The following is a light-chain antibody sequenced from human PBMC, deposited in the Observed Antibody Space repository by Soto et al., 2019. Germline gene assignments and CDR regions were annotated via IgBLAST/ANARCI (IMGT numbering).Light chain of an antibody. CDR2: EVN. V-gene: IGLV2-14*01. J-gene: IGLJ1*01. Sequence: QSALTQPASVSGSPGQSITISCTGTSSDVGGYNYVSWYQQHPGKAPKLMIYEVNNRPSGVSNRFSGSKSGNTASLTISGLQADDEADYYCTSYTSSITYVFGTGTKLTVL. CDR3: TSYTSSITYV. CDR1: SSDVGGYNY.